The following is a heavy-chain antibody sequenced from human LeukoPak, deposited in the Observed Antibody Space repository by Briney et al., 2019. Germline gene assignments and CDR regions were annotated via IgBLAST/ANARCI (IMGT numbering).Heavy chain of an antibody. V-gene: IGHV3-30*02. CDR3: AKDRDCSGGSCYFNYYYGMDV. CDR1: GFTFSSCG. Sequence: PGGSLRLSCAASGFTFSSCGMHWVRQAPGKGLEWVAFIRYDGSNKYYADSVKGRFTISRDNSKNTLYLQMNSLRAEDTAVYYCAKDRDCSGGSCYFNYYYGMDVWGQGTTVTVSS. CDR2: IRYDGSNK. D-gene: IGHD2-15*01. J-gene: IGHJ6*02.